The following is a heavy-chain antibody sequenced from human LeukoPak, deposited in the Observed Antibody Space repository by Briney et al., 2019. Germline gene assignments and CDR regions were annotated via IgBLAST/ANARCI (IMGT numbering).Heavy chain of an antibody. CDR1: GFTFSRYS. V-gene: IGHV3-21*01. Sequence: PGGSLRLSCAASGFTFSRYSMNWVRQAPGKGLEWVSSISGSSSYIYYADSVKGRFTISRDNAENSLYLQMNSLRAEDTAVYYCARGSSSGYYFDAFDIWGQGTMVTVSS. J-gene: IGHJ3*02. D-gene: IGHD3-22*01. CDR2: ISGSSSYI. CDR3: ARGSSSGYYFDAFDI.